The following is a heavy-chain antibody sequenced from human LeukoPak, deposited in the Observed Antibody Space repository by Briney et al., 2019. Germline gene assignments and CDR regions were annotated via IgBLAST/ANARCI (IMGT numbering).Heavy chain of an antibody. CDR1: GGSFSGYY. D-gene: IGHD6-19*01. CDR2: INHGGSS. CDR3: ARGPYSSGWYDGYFDY. V-gene: IGHV4-34*01. J-gene: IGHJ4*02. Sequence: SETLSLTCAVYGGSFSGYYWSWIRQPPGKGQEWIGEINHGGSSNYNPSLKSRVTISVDTSKNQFSLKLSSVAAADSAVYYCARGPYSSGWYDGYFDYWGQGTLVTVSS.